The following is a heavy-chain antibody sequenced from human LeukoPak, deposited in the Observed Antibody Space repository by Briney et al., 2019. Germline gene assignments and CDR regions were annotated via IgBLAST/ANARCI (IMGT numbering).Heavy chain of an antibody. CDR2: IIPILGIA. V-gene: IGHV1-69*04. Sequence: SVKVSCKASGGTFSSYTISWVRQAPGQGLEWMGRIIPILGIANYAQKFQGRVTITADKSTSTDYMELSSLRSEDTAVYYCAREGYCSSTSCYTYYYGMDVWGQGTTVTVSS. D-gene: IGHD2-2*02. J-gene: IGHJ6*02. CDR1: GGTFSSYT. CDR3: AREGYCSSTSCYTYYYGMDV.